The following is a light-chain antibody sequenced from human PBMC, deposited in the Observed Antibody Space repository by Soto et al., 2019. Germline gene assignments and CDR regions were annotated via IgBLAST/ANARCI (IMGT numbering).Light chain of an antibody. V-gene: IGKV1-9*01. CDR3: QQYNNWPLWT. CDR2: GAS. CDR1: QAMNTY. J-gene: IGKJ1*01. Sequence: DIQLTQSPSFLSASVGDRVTISCRASQAMNTYIAWYQQRPGAAPKLLVYGASTLYTGVPSRFSGSGSGTEFTLTITSLQSEDFAVYYCQQYNNWPLWTFGQGTKVDIK.